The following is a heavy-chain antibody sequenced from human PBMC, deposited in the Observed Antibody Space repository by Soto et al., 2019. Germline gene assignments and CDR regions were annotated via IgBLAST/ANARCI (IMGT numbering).Heavy chain of an antibody. CDR3: EREDSQYDYFDY. V-gene: IGHV4-61*01. CDR1: GGSLSSAYYC. CDR2: FHSSGAT. J-gene: IGHJ4*02. D-gene: IGHD2-15*01. Sequence: SETMSVTSTVSGGSLSSAYYCLRWIRQPPGKGLEWIGYFHSSGATYNPSLKSRVAISVDMSKNQFSLNLTSVTAADTAVYYCEREDSQYDYFDYWGQGTLVTVSS.